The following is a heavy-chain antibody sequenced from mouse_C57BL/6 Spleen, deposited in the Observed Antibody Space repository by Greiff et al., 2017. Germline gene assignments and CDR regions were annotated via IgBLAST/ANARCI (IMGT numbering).Heavy chain of an antibody. J-gene: IGHJ1*03. CDR3: ARGGTIVPNWYFDV. CDR2: IDPSDSET. CDR1: GYTFTSYW. D-gene: IGHD2-5*01. Sequence: VQLQQPGAELVRPGSSVKLSCKASGYTFTSYWMHWVKQRPIQGLEWIGNIDPSDSETHYNQKFKDKATLTVDKSSSTAYMQLSSLTSEDSAVYYCARGGTIVPNWYFDVWGTGTTVTVSS. V-gene: IGHV1-52*01.